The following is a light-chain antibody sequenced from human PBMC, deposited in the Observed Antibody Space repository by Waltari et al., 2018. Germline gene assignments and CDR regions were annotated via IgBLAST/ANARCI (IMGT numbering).Light chain of an antibody. CDR1: SSNIGAGYD. J-gene: IGLJ2*01. V-gene: IGLV1-40*01. Sequence: QSVLTQPPSVSGAPGQRVTISCTGSSSNIGAGYDVHWYQQLPGTAPKLLIYGGSKRTSGVPHRFAGSKSGTSASLAITGLQAEEEANYYCQSYDSSLSAYVVFGGGTKLTVL. CDR3: QSYDSSLSAYVV. CDR2: GGS.